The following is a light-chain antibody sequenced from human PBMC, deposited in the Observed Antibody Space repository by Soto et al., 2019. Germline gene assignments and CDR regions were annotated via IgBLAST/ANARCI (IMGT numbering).Light chain of an antibody. Sequence: EVVLTQSPATLSLSLGETATLSCGASEIVVNDYLVWYQQRPGLAPRLLIYDAFNRATGVPGRFSGSGSGTDFTPTITTGEPDDSELYFCQQYGTSPWTFGPGTRLAVK. J-gene: IGKJ1*01. V-gene: IGKV3D-20*01. CDR3: QQYGTSPWT. CDR1: EIVVNDY. CDR2: DAF.